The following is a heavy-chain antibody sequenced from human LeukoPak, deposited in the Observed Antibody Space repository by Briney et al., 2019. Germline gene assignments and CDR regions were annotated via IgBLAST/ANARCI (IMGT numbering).Heavy chain of an antibody. CDR2: VDPEDGET. CDR3: ATGAYSGSLDY. J-gene: IGHJ4*02. Sequence: GASVKISCKVSGYTFTDYYMHWVQQAPGKGLEWMGLVDPEDGETIYAEKFQGRVTITVDTSTDTAYMELSSLRSEDTAVYYCATGAYSGSLDYWGQGTLVTVSS. D-gene: IGHD1-26*01. CDR1: GYTFTDYY. V-gene: IGHV1-69-2*01.